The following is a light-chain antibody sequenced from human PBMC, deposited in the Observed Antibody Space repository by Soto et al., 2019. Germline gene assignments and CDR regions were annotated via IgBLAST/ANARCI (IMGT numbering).Light chain of an antibody. CDR2: MGS. CDR3: MQGLQNPRT. J-gene: IGKJ4*01. V-gene: IGKV2-28*01. CDR1: QGLLHSNGYTY. Sequence: DIVMTQSPLSLPVTPGEPASISCRSSQGLLHSNGYTYLDWYLQKPGQSPQLLIYMGSNRASGGPDRFSGKGSGTDFTLRISRVEAEDVGVYYCMQGLQNPRTFGGGTRVEIK.